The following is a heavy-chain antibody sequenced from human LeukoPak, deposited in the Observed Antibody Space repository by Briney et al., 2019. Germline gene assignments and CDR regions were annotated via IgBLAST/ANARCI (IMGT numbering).Heavy chain of an antibody. V-gene: IGHV3-30*04. Sequence: GGSLRLSCAASGFTFSSYAMHWVRQAPGKGLEWVAVISYDGSNKYYADSVKGRFTICRDNSKNPLYLQINSLRAEDTAVYYCAREMAPHYWGQGTLVTVSS. CDR3: AREMAPHY. CDR1: GFTFSSYA. D-gene: IGHD5-24*01. J-gene: IGHJ4*02. CDR2: ISYDGSNK.